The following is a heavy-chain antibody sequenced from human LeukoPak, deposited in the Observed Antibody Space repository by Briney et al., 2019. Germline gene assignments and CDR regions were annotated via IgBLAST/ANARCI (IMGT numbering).Heavy chain of an antibody. CDR2: IYHSGST. J-gene: IGHJ4*02. V-gene: IGHV4-30-2*01. Sequence: SQTLSLTCAVSGGSISSGGYSWSWIRQPPGKGLEWIGYIYHSGSTYYNPSLKSRVTISVDRSKNQFSLKLSSVTAADTAVYYCARLGEGYSGYEADYWGQGTLVTVSS. CDR3: ARLGEGYSGYEADY. D-gene: IGHD5-12*01. CDR1: GGSISSGGYS.